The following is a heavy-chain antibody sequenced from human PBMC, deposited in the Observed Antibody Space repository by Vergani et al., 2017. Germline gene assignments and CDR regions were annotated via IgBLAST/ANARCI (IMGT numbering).Heavy chain of an antibody. V-gene: IGHV3-30*02. CDR3: AKGLDTTMVPLGMDV. J-gene: IGHJ6*02. D-gene: IGHD5-18*01. CDR2: IRFDGNKK. CDR1: GFTFSSYG. Sequence: QVQLVESGGGVVQPGGSLRLSCVASGFTFSSYGIHWVRQAPGKGLQWVAFIRFDGNKKYFADSVGGRLTLSRDNSRNTLYLQMNSLRVEDTAVYYCAKGLDTTMVPLGMDVWGQGTTVTVSS.